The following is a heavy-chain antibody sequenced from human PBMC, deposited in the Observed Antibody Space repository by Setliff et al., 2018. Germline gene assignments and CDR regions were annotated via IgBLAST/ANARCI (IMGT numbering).Heavy chain of an antibody. CDR3: ARHVYGSGSYYNWFDP. D-gene: IGHD3-10*01. J-gene: IGHJ5*02. CDR1: GYSISSGYY. V-gene: IGHV4-38-2*01. CDR2: IYHSGST. Sequence: LSLTCAVSGYSISSGYYWGWIRQPSGKGLEWIGSIYHSGSTYYNPSLKSRVTISVDTSKNQFSLKLSSVTAADTAVYYCARHVYGSGSYYNWFDPWGQGTLVTVS.